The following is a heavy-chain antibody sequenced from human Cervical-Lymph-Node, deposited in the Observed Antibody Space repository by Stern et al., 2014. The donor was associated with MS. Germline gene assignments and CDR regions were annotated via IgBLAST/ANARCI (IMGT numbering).Heavy chain of an antibody. J-gene: IGHJ3*02. CDR1: GGTFSSYA. CDR3: ARDQRHSDSGSYAFDI. CDR2: IIPILGTA. D-gene: IGHD3-10*01. V-gene: IGHV1-69*01. Sequence: QVQLVQSGAEVKKPGSSGKVSCKASGGTFSSYAISWVRQAPGQGLEWMGGIIPILGTANYAQNFQGRVTITADESIKTAYMEVSSLRSEDTAVYYCARDQRHSDSGSYAFDIWGQGTMVTVSS.